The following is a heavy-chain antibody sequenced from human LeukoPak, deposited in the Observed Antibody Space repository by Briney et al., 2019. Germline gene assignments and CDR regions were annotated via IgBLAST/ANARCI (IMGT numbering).Heavy chain of an antibody. V-gene: IGHV3-30*02. J-gene: IGHJ4*02. Sequence: GGSLRLSCAASGFTFSSYGMHWVRQAPGKGLGWVAFIRYDGSNKYYADSVKGRFTISRDNSKNTLYLQMNSLRSEDTAVYYCARTRSMQLPFDYWGQGTLVTVSS. CDR1: GFTFSSYG. D-gene: IGHD2-2*01. CDR3: ARTRSMQLPFDY. CDR2: IRYDGSNK.